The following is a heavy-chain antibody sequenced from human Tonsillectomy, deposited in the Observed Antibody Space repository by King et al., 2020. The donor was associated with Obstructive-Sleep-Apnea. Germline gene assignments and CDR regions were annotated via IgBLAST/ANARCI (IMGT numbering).Heavy chain of an antibody. Sequence: QLQESGPGLVKPSETLSLICTVSGGSISSYYWSWIRQPPGKGLEWIGYIYYSGSTNYNPSLKSRVTISVDTSKNQFSLKLSSVTAADTAVYYCARSGSGMDVWGQGTTVTVSS. D-gene: IGHD1-26*01. CDR1: GGSISSYY. J-gene: IGHJ6*02. CDR2: IYYSGST. V-gene: IGHV4-59*08. CDR3: ARSGSGMDV.